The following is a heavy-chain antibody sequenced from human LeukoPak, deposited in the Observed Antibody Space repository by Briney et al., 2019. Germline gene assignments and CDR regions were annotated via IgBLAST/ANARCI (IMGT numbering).Heavy chain of an antibody. V-gene: IGHV4-59*08. CDR3: ARYSGSHYAFDI. J-gene: IGHJ3*02. Sequence: KSSETLSLTCTVSGGSISSYYWGWIRQPPGKGLEWIGYIYYSGSTNYNPSLKSRVTISVATSKNQFSLKLSSVTAADTAVYYCARYSGSHYAFDIWGQGTMVTVSS. CDR2: IYYSGST. CDR1: GGSISSYY. D-gene: IGHD1-26*01.